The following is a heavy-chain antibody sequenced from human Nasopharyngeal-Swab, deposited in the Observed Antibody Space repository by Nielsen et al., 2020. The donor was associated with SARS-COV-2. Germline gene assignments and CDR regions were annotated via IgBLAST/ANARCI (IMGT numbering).Heavy chain of an antibody. CDR3: ARDSRPFGVVIIRWYFDL. Sequence: GESLKISCAASGFTFSSYSMNWVRQAPGKGLEWVSYISSSSSSTIYYADSVKGRFTISRDNAKNSLYLQMNSLRDEDTAVYYCARDSRPFGVVIIRWYFDLWGRGTLVTVSS. CDR1: GFTFSSYS. J-gene: IGHJ2*01. D-gene: IGHD3-3*01. CDR2: ISSSSSSTI. V-gene: IGHV3-48*02.